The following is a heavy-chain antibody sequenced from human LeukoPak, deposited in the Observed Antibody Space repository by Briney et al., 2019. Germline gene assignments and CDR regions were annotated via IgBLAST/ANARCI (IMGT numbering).Heavy chain of an antibody. CDR3: ARGSEYTSSTNYYFDY. J-gene: IGHJ4*02. CDR1: GFTFSSYW. Sequence: GRSLRLSCAASGFTFSSYWMSWVRQAPGKGLEWVANIKKDGSEKHYVDSVKGRFTISRDNAKKSLFLHMNSLRVEDTAVYYCARGSEYTSSTNYYFDYWGQGTLVTVSS. V-gene: IGHV3-7*01. CDR2: IKKDGSEK. D-gene: IGHD6-6*01.